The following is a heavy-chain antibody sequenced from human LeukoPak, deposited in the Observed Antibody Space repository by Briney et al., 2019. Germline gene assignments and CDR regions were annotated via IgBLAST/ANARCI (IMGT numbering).Heavy chain of an antibody. CDR2: IKQDGSEK. J-gene: IGHJ6*02. CDR3: ARDSSITIFGVVIYYYYGMDV. D-gene: IGHD3-3*01. Sequence: GGSLRLSCAASGFTVSSNYMSWVRQAPGKGLEWVANIKQDGSEKYYVDSVKGRFTISRDNAKNSLYLQMNSLRAEDTAVYYCARDSSITIFGVVIYYYYGMDVWGQGTTVTVSS. CDR1: GFTVSSNY. V-gene: IGHV3-7*01.